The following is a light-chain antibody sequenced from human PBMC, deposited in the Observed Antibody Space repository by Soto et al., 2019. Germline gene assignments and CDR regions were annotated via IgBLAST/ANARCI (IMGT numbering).Light chain of an antibody. Sequence: QSALTQPASVSGSPGQSITISCTGTSSDVGDFDCVSWYQQHPGKAPKLMIYEVSDRPSGVSNRFSGSKSGDTASLTISGLQAEDEADYYCSSYTSSSTLVVFGGGTKVTVL. CDR1: SSDVGDFDC. CDR3: SSYTSSSTLVV. V-gene: IGLV2-14*01. J-gene: IGLJ2*01. CDR2: EVS.